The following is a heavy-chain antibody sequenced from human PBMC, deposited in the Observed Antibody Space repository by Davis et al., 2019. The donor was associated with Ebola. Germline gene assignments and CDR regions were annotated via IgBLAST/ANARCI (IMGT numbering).Heavy chain of an antibody. J-gene: IGHJ4*02. CDR1: AFTFSTYT. CDR3: ARGSRYPGI. CDR2: ITTASTI. D-gene: IGHD1-1*01. Sequence: PGGSLRLSCAASAFTFSTYTMNWVRQAPGEGLEWVSYITTASTIWYADSVKGRFTISRDNAKNSLYMQMDSLRVDDTAVYYCARGSRYPGIWGQGTLVTVSS. V-gene: IGHV3-69-1*01.